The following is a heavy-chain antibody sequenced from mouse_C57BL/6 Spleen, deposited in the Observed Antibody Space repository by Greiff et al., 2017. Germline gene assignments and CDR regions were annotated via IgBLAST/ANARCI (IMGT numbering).Heavy chain of an antibody. CDR2: ISDGGSYT. CDR3: ARPYSNYWYFDV. J-gene: IGHJ1*03. D-gene: IGHD2-5*01. V-gene: IGHV5-4*01. Sequence: VQLKESGGGLVKPGGSLKLSCAASGFTFSSYAMSWVRQTPEKRLEWVATISDGGSYTYYPDNVKGRFTISRDNAKNNLYLQMSHLKSEDTAMYYCARPYSNYWYFDVWGTGTTVTVSS. CDR1: GFTFSSYA.